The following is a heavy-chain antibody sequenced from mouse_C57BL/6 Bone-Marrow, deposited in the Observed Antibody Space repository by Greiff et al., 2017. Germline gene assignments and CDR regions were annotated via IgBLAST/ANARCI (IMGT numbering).Heavy chain of an antibody. CDR2: IDPENGDT. V-gene: IGHV14-4*01. D-gene: IGHD3-3*01. CDR3: TTIHLGGFAY. CDR1: GFNIKDDY. J-gene: IGHJ3*01. Sequence: VQLQQSGAELVRPGASVKLSCTASGFNIKDDYMHWVKQRPEQGLEWIGWIDPENGDTEYASKFQGKATITADTSSNTAYLQRSSLTSEDTAVYYCTTIHLGGFAYWGQGTLVTVSA.